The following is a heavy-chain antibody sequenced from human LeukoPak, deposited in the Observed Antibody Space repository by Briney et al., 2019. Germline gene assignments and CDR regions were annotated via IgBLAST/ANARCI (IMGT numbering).Heavy chain of an antibody. CDR1: GGSTNNYY. Sequence: NPSETLSLTCTVSGGSTNNYYCSWIRQSAGKGLEWIGRIYTSGSTNYNPSLESRVTMSVDTSKNQFSLNLSSVTAADTAVYFCARGGRQQLVNLWGQGTLVTVSS. D-gene: IGHD6-13*01. CDR3: ARGGRQQLVNL. V-gene: IGHV4-4*07. J-gene: IGHJ4*02. CDR2: IYTSGST.